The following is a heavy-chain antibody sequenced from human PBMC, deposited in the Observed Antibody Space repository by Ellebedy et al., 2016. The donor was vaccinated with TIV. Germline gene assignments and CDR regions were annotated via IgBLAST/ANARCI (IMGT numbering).Heavy chain of an antibody. D-gene: IGHD6-13*01. J-gene: IGHJ4*02. Sequence: SGPTLVKPTQTLTLTCTFSGFSLSTSGVGVGWIRQPPGKALEWLALIYWNDDKRYSPSLKSRLTITQDTSKNQVVLTMTNMDPGDTATYYCANHYSRSWYPVYWGQGTLVTVSS. CDR1: GFSLSTSGVG. V-gene: IGHV2-5*01. CDR3: ANHYSRSWYPVY. CDR2: IYWNDDK.